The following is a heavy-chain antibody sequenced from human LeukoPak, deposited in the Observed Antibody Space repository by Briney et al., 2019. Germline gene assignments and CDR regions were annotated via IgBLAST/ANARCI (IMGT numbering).Heavy chain of an antibody. CDR2: INHSGGT. CDR1: GGSFSGYY. CDR3: ARRGSGWHN. V-gene: IGHV4-34*01. D-gene: IGHD6-19*01. Sequence: PSETLSLTCAVYGGSFSGYYWSWIRQPPGKGLEWIGEINHSGGTNYNPSLKSRVTISVDTSKNQLSLNLTSLTAADTAVYYCARRGSGWHNWGQGALVTVSS. J-gene: IGHJ4*02.